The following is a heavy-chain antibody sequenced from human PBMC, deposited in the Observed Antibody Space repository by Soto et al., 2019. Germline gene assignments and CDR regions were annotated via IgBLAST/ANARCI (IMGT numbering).Heavy chain of an antibody. CDR2: INPDGSIT. CDR3: ARDIGYGGN. D-gene: IGHD3-16*01. Sequence: EVQLVESGGGLVQPGGSLRLSCAASGFTFSTSWMHWVRQTPGKGLVWVSHINPDGSITNYADSAKGRFTISRDNAKNTLFLQMNNRRAEDTSVYFCARDIGYGGNWGQGTLVTVSS. J-gene: IGHJ4*02. V-gene: IGHV3-74*01. CDR1: GFTFSTSW.